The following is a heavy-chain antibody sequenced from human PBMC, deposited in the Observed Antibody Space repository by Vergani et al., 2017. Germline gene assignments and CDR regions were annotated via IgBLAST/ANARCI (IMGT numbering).Heavy chain of an antibody. CDR2: IGSSGPYI. V-gene: IGHV3-21*06. CDR1: GFTFSDFS. Sequence: VPLVESGGGLVKPGGSLRLSCAASGFTFSDFSMSWVRQAPGKGLEWVAFIGSSGPYINYADSVKGRFIISRDNTNNSLFLQWRSLRAEDAAVYYCARDCTSGGCPDNYGMDVWGQGATVTVSS. D-gene: IGHD2-8*01. CDR3: ARDCTSGGCPDNYGMDV. J-gene: IGHJ6*02.